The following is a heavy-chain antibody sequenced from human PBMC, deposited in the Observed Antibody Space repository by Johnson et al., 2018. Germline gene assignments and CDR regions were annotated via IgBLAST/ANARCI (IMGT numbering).Heavy chain of an antibody. D-gene: IGHD5-12*01. CDR2: ISHYGINK. J-gene: IGHJ6*03. CDR3: ARDNGGATEGYYMDV. CDR1: GFTFSSYA. V-gene: IGHV3-30*04. Sequence: VQLVQSGGGLVQPGGALRLSCAASGFTFSSYAIHWVRQAPGKGLEWVAVISHYGINKNHGDPGKGRFTISRDNSKNRLYLQMNSLRAEDSAVYYCARDNGGATEGYYMDVWGKGTTVTVSS.